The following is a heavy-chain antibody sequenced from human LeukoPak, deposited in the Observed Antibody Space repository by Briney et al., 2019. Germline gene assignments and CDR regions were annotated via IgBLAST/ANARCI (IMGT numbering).Heavy chain of an antibody. CDR3: ARDQGCSGGSCYFADY. D-gene: IGHD2-15*01. CDR1: GGSFSGYY. Sequence: SETLSLTCAVYGGSFSGYYWSWIRQPPGKGLEWIGEINHSGSTNYNPSLKSRVTMSVDTSKNQFSLKLSSVTAADTAVYYCARDQGCSGGSCYFADYWGQGTLVTVSS. CDR2: INHSGST. V-gene: IGHV4-34*01. J-gene: IGHJ4*02.